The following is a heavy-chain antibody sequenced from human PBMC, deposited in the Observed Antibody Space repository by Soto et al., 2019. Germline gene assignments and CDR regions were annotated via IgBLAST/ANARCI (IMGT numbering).Heavy chain of an antibody. J-gene: IGHJ4*02. CDR3: ARPPYYYDSSGYLGY. Sequence: GGSLRLSCAASGFTFSSYSMNWVRQAPGKGLEWVSYISSSSSTIYYADSVKGRFTISRDNAKNSLYLQMNSLRAEDTAVYYCARPPYYYDSSGYLGYWGQGTLVTVSS. CDR2: ISSSSSTI. CDR1: GFTFSSYS. D-gene: IGHD3-22*01. V-gene: IGHV3-48*01.